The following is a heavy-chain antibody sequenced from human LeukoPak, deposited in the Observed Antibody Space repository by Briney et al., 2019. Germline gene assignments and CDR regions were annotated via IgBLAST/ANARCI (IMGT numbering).Heavy chain of an antibody. CDR3: ARDALTCTTTACSDYLDF. CDR1: GGPINNYY. J-gene: IGHJ4*02. CDR2: IYHTGET. D-gene: IGHD1-14*01. Sequence: SGTLSLTCTVSGGPINNYYWTWIRQSPGKGLEYIGYIYHTGETDYNPSLKSRVTISLDSSKKQFSLKMTSMTAADTAVYYCARDALTCTTTACSDYLDFWGQGTPVTVSS. V-gene: IGHV4-59*12.